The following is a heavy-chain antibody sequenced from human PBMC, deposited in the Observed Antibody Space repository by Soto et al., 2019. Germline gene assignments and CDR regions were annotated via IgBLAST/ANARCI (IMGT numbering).Heavy chain of an antibody. V-gene: IGHV3-21*01. J-gene: IGHJ6*03. CDR2: ISSSSSYI. CDR3: ARDGYDFWSGFVASGYYYYYMDV. D-gene: IGHD3-3*01. Sequence: GGSLRLSCAASGFTFSSYSMNWVRQAPGKGLEWVSSISSSSSYIYYADSVKGRFTISRDNAKNSLYLQMNSLRAEDTAVYYCARDGYDFWSGFVASGYYYYYMDVWGKGTTVTVSS. CDR1: GFTFSSYS.